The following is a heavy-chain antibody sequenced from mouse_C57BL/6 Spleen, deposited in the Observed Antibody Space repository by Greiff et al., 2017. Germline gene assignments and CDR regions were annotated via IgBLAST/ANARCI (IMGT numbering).Heavy chain of an antibody. J-gene: IGHJ2*01. CDR2: ISPRSGNT. D-gene: IGHD1-1*01. CDR1: GYTFTSYG. Sequence: QVQLQQSGAELARPGASVKLSCKASGYTFTSYGISWVKQRTGQGLEWIGEISPRSGNTYYNEKFKGKATLTADKSSSTAYMELRSLTSEDSAVYFCARRGTTVVAPSYYFDYWGQGTTLTVSS. V-gene: IGHV1-81*01. CDR3: ARRGTTVVAPSYYFDY.